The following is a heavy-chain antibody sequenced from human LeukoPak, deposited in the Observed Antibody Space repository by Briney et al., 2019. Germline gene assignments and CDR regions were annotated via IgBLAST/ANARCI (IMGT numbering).Heavy chain of an antibody. V-gene: IGHV4-34*01. CDR1: GGSFSGYY. CDR3: ARGPPTDYHDSSGFYYVFDY. J-gene: IGHJ4*02. D-gene: IGHD3-22*01. Sequence: PSETLSLTCAVYGGSFSGYYWSWIRQPPGKGLEWIGEINHSGGTNYNPSLKSRVTISVDTCKNQFSLKLSSVTAADTAVYFCARGPPTDYHDSSGFYYVFDYWGQGTLVTVSS. CDR2: INHSGGT.